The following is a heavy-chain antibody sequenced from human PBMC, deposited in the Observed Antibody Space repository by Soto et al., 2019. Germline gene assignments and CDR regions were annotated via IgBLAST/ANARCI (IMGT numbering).Heavy chain of an antibody. CDR2: IIPIFGTA. D-gene: IGHD2-21*02. CDR1: GGTFSSYA. Sequence: QVQLVQSGAVVKKPGSSVKVSCKASGGTFSSYAISWVRQAPGQGLEWMGGIIPIFGTANYAQKFQGRVTITADESTSTAYMELSSLRSEDTAVYYCARDRRMVVTAMPAYWYFDLWGRGTLVTVSS. V-gene: IGHV1-69*12. J-gene: IGHJ2*01. CDR3: ARDRRMVVTAMPAYWYFDL.